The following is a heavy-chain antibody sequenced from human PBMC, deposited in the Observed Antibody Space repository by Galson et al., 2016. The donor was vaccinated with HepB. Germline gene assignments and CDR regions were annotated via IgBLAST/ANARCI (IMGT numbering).Heavy chain of an antibody. V-gene: IGHV4-59*01. D-gene: IGHD4-23*01. CDR2: IYYSGST. CDR1: GGSISSYY. J-gene: IGHJ3*01. CDR3: ARSPWGNAFDL. Sequence: SETLSLTCTVSGGSISSYYWSWMRQPPGKGLEWIGFIYYSGSTNYNPSLKSRVTMSVDTSKNQFSLNLSSVTDADTAIYYCARSPWGNAFDLWGQGTMVIVSS.